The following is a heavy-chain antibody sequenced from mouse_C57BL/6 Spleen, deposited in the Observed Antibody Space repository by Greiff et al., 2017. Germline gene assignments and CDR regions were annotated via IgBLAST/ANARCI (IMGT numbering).Heavy chain of an antibody. D-gene: IGHD2-5*01. J-gene: IGHJ2*01. Sequence: QVQLQQPGAELVRPGSSVKLSCKASGYTFTSYWMHWVKQRPIQGLEWIGNIDPSDSETHYNQKFKDKATLTVDKSSSTAYMQLSSLTSEDSAVYYCARSTYYSNEYYFDYWGQGTTLTVSS. CDR3: ARSTYYSNEYYFDY. CDR2: IDPSDSET. V-gene: IGHV1-52*01. CDR1: GYTFTSYW.